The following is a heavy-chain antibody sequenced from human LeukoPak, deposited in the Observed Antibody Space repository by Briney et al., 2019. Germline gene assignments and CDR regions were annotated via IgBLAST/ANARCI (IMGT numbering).Heavy chain of an antibody. D-gene: IGHD2-2*01. Sequence: GASVKVSCKASGYTFTSYYMHWVRQAPGQGLEWMGIINPSGGSTSYAQKFQGRVTMTRDTSTSTAYMELSSLRSEDTAVYYCARGIVVVPAANQNGQFDYWGQGTLVTVSS. CDR3: ARGIVVVPAANQNGQFDY. CDR1: GYTFTSYY. J-gene: IGHJ4*02. V-gene: IGHV1-46*01. CDR2: INPSGGST.